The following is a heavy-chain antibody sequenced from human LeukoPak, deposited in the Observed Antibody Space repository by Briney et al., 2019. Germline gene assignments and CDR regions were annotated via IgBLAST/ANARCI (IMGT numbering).Heavy chain of an antibody. CDR3: ARRGENWGYNWFDP. D-gene: IGHD7-27*01. V-gene: IGHV3-30*03. CDR2: ISYDGSNK. J-gene: IGHJ5*02. Sequence: PGRSLRLSCAASGFTFSSYGMNWVRQAPGKGLEWVAVISYDGSNKYYADSVKGRFTISRDNAKNSLYLQMNSLRAEDTAVYYCARRGENWGYNWFDPWGQGTLVTVSS. CDR1: GFTFSSYG.